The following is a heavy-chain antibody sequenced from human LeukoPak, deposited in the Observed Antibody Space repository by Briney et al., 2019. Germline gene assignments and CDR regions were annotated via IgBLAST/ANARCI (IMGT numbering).Heavy chain of an antibody. CDR3: APEGDYGDYGFIPYYFDY. Sequence: GGSLRLSCAASGFTFSSYAMSWVRQAPGKGLEWVSAISGSGGSTYYADSVKGRFTISRDNSKNTLYPQMNSLRAEDTAVYYCAPEGDYGDYGFIPYYFDYWGQGTLVTVSS. V-gene: IGHV3-23*01. J-gene: IGHJ4*02. CDR2: ISGSGGST. CDR1: GFTFSSYA. D-gene: IGHD4-17*01.